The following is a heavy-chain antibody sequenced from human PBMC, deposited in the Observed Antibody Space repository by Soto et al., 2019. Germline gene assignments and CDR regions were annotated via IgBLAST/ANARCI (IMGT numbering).Heavy chain of an antibody. Sequence: QITLKESGPALVKPTQTLTLTCSFSGFSLTTGGLGVTWIRQAPGKAPEWLALVYWNGDKRYSPSLRNRLTITTDTSRNQVVLTMANMDPVDTATYYRGHRSSSFDFWGNDYWGQGIQVTVSS. V-gene: IGHV2-5*01. CDR1: GFSLTTGGLG. D-gene: IGHD3-3*01. J-gene: IGHJ4*02. CDR2: VYWNGDK. CDR3: GHRSSSFDFWGNDY.